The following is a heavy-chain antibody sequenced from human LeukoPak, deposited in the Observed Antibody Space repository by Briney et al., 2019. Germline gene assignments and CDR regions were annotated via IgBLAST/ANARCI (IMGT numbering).Heavy chain of an antibody. J-gene: IGHJ4*02. CDR1: GYTFTSYD. Sequence: GASVKVSCKASGYTFTSYDINWVRQATGQGLEWMEWMNPNSGNTGYAQKFQGRVTMTRNTSISTAYMELSRLRSDDTAVYYCAKVRGGQTFSLYYFDYWGQGTLVTVSS. V-gene: IGHV1-8*01. D-gene: IGHD3-10*01. CDR3: AKVRGGQTFSLYYFDY. CDR2: MNPNSGNT.